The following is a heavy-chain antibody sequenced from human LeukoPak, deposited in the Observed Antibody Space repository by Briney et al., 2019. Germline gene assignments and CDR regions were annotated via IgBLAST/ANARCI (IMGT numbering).Heavy chain of an antibody. CDR1: GFTFDDYA. D-gene: IGHD3-22*01. CDR3: AKDMGSSGYYYMDV. J-gene: IGHJ6*03. CDR2: ISWNSGSI. Sequence: GGSLRLSCAASGFTFDDYAMHWVRQAPGKGLEWVSGISWNSGSIGYADSVKGRFTISRDNAKNSLYLQMNSLRAEDMALYYCAKDMGSSGYYYMDVWGKGTTVTVSS. V-gene: IGHV3-9*03.